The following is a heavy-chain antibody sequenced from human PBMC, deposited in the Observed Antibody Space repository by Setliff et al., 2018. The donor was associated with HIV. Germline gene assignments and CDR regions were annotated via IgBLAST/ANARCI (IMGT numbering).Heavy chain of an antibody. Sequence: SETLSLTCTVSGGSFSSGSYYWSWIRQPAGKGLEWIGRIYTSGSTNYNPSLKSRVTISVDTSKNQFSLKLSSVTAADTAVYYCARESYFYYSDYWGQGTLVTVSS. CDR3: ARESYFYYSDY. CDR1: GGSFSSGSYY. V-gene: IGHV4-61*02. CDR2: IYTSGST. J-gene: IGHJ4*02. D-gene: IGHD3-10*01.